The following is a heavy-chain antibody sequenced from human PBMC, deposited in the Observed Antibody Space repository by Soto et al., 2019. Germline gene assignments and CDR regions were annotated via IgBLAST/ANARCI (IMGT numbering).Heavy chain of an antibody. Sequence: ASVKVSCKASGYTFTSYYMHWVRQAPGQGLEWMGIINPSGGSTSYAQKFQGRVTMTGDTSTSTVYMELSSLRSEDTAVYYCAREYYYDSSGYYFYYYGMDVWGQGTTVTVSS. J-gene: IGHJ6*02. V-gene: IGHV1-46*01. CDR3: AREYYYDSSGYYFYYYGMDV. D-gene: IGHD3-22*01. CDR2: INPSGGST. CDR1: GYTFTSYY.